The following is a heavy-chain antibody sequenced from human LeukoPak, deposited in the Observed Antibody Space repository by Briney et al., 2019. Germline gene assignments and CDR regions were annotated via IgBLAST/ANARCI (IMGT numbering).Heavy chain of an antibody. CDR2: VNDRGTGT. J-gene: IGHJ6*03. CDR1: GFTFSKYA. V-gene: IGHV3-23*01. D-gene: IGHD5-18*01. Sequence: RGSLRLSCAGSGFTFSKYAMRWVRQAPGKGLEWVSTVNDRGTGTYYADSVKGRFTISRDNSKNTLSLQMISLRAEDTALYYCAKGLKTAVGPYMRYHYYMHVWGKATTVTVSS. CDR3: AKGLKTAVGPYMRYHYYMHV.